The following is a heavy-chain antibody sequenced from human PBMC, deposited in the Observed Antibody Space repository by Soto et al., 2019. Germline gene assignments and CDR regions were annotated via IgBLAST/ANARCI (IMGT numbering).Heavy chain of an antibody. CDR2: IKHDGSEK. CDR3: ARLEYFFDC. Sequence: GGSLRLSCAASGFTFSNYWMSWVRQAPGKGLEWVANIKHDGSEKSYVDSVRGRFTMSRDNAKNSLYLQMSNLRAEDTAVYYCARLEYFFDCWGQGTLVTVS. D-gene: IGHD2-2*01. CDR1: GFTFSNYW. V-gene: IGHV3-7*01. J-gene: IGHJ4*02.